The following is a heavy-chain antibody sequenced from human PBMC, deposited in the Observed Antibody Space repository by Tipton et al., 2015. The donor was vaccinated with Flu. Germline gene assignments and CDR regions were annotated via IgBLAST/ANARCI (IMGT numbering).Heavy chain of an antibody. Sequence: LRLSCSVSGDSMTSGRYYWGWIRQPPGKGLEWIGSIFHSGSTYYNPSLKSRVTISVDTSKNQFSRKLISVTAADTAVYYCARVSPGVESWFDPWGQGTLVTVSS. V-gene: IGHV4-39*07. D-gene: IGHD3-3*01. CDR3: ARVSPGVESWFDP. J-gene: IGHJ5*02. CDR2: IFHSGST. CDR1: GDSMTSGRYY.